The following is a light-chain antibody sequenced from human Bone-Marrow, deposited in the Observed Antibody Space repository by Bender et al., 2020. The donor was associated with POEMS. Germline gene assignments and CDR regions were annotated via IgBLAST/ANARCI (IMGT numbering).Light chain of an antibody. V-gene: IGLV1-44*01. Sequence: QSVLTQPPSASGTPGQRVTISCSGSNSNIGTNAVNWYQQFPGTAPKLLIYSDNQRPSGVPDRFSGSKSGNTASLTISGLLAEDEADYYCCSCAGTYFMKFGGGTKLTVL. J-gene: IGLJ2*01. CDR3: CSCAGTYFMK. CDR2: SDN. CDR1: NSNIGTNA.